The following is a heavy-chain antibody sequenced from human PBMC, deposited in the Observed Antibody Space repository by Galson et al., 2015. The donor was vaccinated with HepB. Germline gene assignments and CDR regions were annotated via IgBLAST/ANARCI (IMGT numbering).Heavy chain of an antibody. D-gene: IGHD3-10*01. J-gene: IGHJ4*02. V-gene: IGHV3-30*02. CDR3: AKGLAMVRGVLIDY. CDR1: QFTFSAYG. Sequence: SLRLSCAASQFTFSAYGMHWVRQAPGQGLEWVAFIRGDGTHTYYADSVKGRFTISRENSNNTLYLQMNTLRTEDTALYFCAKGLAMVRGVLIDYWGQGILVTVSS. CDR2: IRGDGTHT.